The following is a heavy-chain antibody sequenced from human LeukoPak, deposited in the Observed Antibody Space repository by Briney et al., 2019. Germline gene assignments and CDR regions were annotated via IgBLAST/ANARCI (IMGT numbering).Heavy chain of an antibody. V-gene: IGHV3-53*05. CDR3: ARDGGYCSSTSCSAYYYYYMDV. J-gene: IGHJ6*03. D-gene: IGHD2-2*01. Sequence: GGSLRLSCAASGFTVSSNYMSWVRQAPGKGLEWVSVIYSGGSTYYADSVKGRFTISRDNSKNTLYLQMNSLRAEDTAVYYCARDGGYCSSTSCSAYYYYYMDVWGKGTTVTVSS. CDR2: IYSGGST. CDR1: GFTVSSNY.